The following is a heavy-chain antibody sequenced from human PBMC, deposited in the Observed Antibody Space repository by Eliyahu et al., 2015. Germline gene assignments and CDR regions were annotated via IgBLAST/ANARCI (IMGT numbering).Heavy chain of an antibody. CDR2: ISYDGSNK. D-gene: IGHD3-16*01. J-gene: IGHJ6*02. Sequence: SSYGMHWVRQAPGKGLEWVAVISYDGSNKYYADSVXGRFTISRDNSKNTLYLQMNSLXAEDTAVYYXAKDPYYSTGIYDYVWGSTGXYYYYYGMDVWGQGTTVTVSS. CDR3: AKDPYYSTGIYDYVWGSTGXYYYYYGMDV. CDR1: SSYG. V-gene: IGHV3-30*18.